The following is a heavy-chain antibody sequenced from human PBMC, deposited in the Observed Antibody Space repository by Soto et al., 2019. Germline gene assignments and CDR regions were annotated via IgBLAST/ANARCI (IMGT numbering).Heavy chain of an antibody. CDR2: IYPGDSDA. D-gene: IGHD3-22*01. CDR3: ARLLYYYDSSDKYWYFDL. Sequence: GESLKIYCKGSGYSFTSYWIGWVRQMPGKGLEWMGIIYPGDSDARYSPSFQGQVTISADKSISTAYLQWSSLKASDTAMYYCARLLYYYDSSDKYWYFDLWGRGTLVTVSS. J-gene: IGHJ2*01. CDR1: GYSFTSYW. V-gene: IGHV5-51*01.